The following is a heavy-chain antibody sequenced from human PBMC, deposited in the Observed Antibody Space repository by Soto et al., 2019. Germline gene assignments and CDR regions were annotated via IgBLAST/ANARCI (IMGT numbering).Heavy chain of an antibody. CDR3: ARARIVAVSVRTGGYYYYAMDL. V-gene: IGHV1-69*01. D-gene: IGHD2-2*01. Sequence: QVQLEQSGAEVKRPGSSVKVSCRASGGTFTSYSINWVRRAPGQGPEWMGAVISRFGTTTYAQRFEGRVTVTAVASTSTVFMEMSGLRSAETAVYFCARARIVAVSVRTGGYYYYAMDLWGQGTAVIVSS. CDR1: GGTFTSYS. CDR2: VISRFGTT. J-gene: IGHJ6*02.